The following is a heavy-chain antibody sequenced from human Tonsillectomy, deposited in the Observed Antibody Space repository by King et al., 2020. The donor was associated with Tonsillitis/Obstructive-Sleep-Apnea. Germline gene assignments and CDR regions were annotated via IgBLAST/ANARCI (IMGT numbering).Heavy chain of an antibody. V-gene: IGHV4-34*01. Sequence: VQLQQWGAGLLKPSETLSLTCGVYGGSFSGYYWSWIRQPPGKGLEGIGEINHSGSTDYNSALKRIGTISSDTSKNQFSLRLTSVTAADTAVYYCGTNAGDYYYYMDVWGKGTTVTVSS. CDR3: GTNAGDYYYYMDV. CDR2: INHSGST. CDR1: GGSFSGYY. J-gene: IGHJ6*03. D-gene: IGHD2-2*01.